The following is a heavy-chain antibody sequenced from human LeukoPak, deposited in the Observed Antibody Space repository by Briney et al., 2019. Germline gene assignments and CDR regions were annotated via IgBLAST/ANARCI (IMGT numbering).Heavy chain of an antibody. CDR3: ARLSGGTPRDY. V-gene: IGHV4-34*01. Sequence: SETLSLTCAVYGGSFGAYYWSWLRQPPGKGLEWIGEIKYSGSTNYNPSLKSRVTISVDTSKNQFSLTLYSVIAADTAVYYCARLSGGTPRDYWGQGTLVTVSS. CDR2: IKYSGST. D-gene: IGHD6-25*01. CDR1: GGSFGAYY. J-gene: IGHJ4*02.